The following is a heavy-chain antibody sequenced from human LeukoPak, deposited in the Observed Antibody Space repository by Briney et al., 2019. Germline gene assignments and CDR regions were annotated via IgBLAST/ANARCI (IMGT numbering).Heavy chain of an antibody. CDR3: ARRERYCSSTSCYSYFDY. Sequence: SETLSLTCTVSGGSISSYYWSWIRQPPGKGLEWIGYIYYSGSTNYNPSLMSRVTISVDTSKNQFSLRLSSVTAADTAVYYCARRERYCSSTSCYSYFDYWGQGTLVTVSS. J-gene: IGHJ4*02. V-gene: IGHV4-59*01. CDR1: GGSISSYY. CDR2: IYYSGST. D-gene: IGHD2-2*02.